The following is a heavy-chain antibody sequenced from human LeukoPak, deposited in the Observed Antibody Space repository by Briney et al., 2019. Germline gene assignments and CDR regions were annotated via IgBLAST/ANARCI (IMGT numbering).Heavy chain of an antibody. CDR1: GGSISSYY. CDR2: IYYSGST. Sequence: SETLSLTWIVYGGSISSYYWSWIRQPPGKGLEWIGYIYYSGSTNYNPSLKSRVTISVDTSKNQFSLKLSSVTAADTAVYYCARHTGSGSYHTYYFDYWGQGTLVTVSS. J-gene: IGHJ4*02. V-gene: IGHV4-59*08. CDR3: ARHTGSGSYHTYYFDY. D-gene: IGHD3-10*01.